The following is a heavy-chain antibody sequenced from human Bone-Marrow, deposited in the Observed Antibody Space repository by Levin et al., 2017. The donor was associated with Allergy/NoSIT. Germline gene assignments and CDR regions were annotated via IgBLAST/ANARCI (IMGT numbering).Heavy chain of an antibody. CDR2: IRGDGSLK. V-gene: IGHV3-7*04. CDR1: GFTFNNYW. Sequence: GESLKISCQGSGFTFNNYWMSWVRQAPGRGLEWVGNIRGDGSLKYYEDSVRGRFTMSRDNAKNSLYLQMDSLRAEDTAIYFCARERRGWGEFDAWGQGTLVTVSS. J-gene: IGHJ5*02. CDR3: ARERRGWGEFDA. D-gene: IGHD3-10*01.